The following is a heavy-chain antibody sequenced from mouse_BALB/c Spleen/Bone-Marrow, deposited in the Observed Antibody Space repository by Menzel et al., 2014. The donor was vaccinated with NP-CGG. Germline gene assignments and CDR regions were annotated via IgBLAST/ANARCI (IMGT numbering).Heavy chain of an antibody. CDR2: ISSGSSTI. V-gene: IGHV5-17*02. Sequence: VQLQQSGGGLVQPGGSRKLSCAASGFTFSSFGMHWVRQAPEKGLEWVAYISSGSSTIYYADTVKGRFTISRDNPKNTLFLQMTSLRSEDTAMYYCARYGNYFYAMDYWSQGTSVTVSS. D-gene: IGHD2-1*01. J-gene: IGHJ4*01. CDR1: GFTFSSFG. CDR3: ARYGNYFYAMDY.